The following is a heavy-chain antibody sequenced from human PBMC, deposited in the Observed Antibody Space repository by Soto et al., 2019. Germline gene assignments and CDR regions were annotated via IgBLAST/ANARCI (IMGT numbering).Heavy chain of an antibody. CDR3: AKDWRFGELSVYFQH. D-gene: IGHD3-10*01. J-gene: IGHJ1*01. V-gene: IGHV3-30*18. Sequence: QVQLVESGGGVVQPGRSLRLSCAASGFTFSSYGMHWVRQAPGKGLEWVAVISYDGSNKYYADSVKGRFTISRDNSKNTLYLQMNSLRAEDTAVYYCAKDWRFGELSVYFQHWGQGTLVTVSS. CDR2: ISYDGSNK. CDR1: GFTFSSYG.